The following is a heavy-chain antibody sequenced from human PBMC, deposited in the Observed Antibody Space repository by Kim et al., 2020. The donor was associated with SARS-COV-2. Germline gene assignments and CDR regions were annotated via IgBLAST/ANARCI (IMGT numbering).Heavy chain of an antibody. J-gene: IGHJ2*01. CDR3: AKVVSGGYVGTGALYF. V-gene: IGHV3-23*01. CDR2: IGGSGGTT. Sequence: GGSLRLSCATSGFTFSRFAMNWFRQAPGKGLEWVSAIGGSGGTTYYAESVKDRFTISRDNSKNTVFLQMRSLRVEDTAVYYCAKVVSGGYVGTGALYFWG. CDR1: GFTFSRFA. D-gene: IGHD1-26*01.